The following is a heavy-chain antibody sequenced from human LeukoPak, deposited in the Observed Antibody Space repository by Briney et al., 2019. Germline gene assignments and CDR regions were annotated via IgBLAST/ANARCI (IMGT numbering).Heavy chain of an antibody. J-gene: IGHJ4*02. CDR1: GFTFSNYW. CDR2: ITGSGDTT. Sequence: GGSLRLSCAASGFTFSNYWMHWVRQAPGKGLVWVSGITGSGDTTFYADSVKGRFTISRDNSKNTLYLQMHSLRAEDTAVYYCVKDYSTIPAAANPLFDYWGQGALVTVSS. V-gene: IGHV3-23*01. D-gene: IGHD6-13*01. CDR3: VKDYSTIPAAANPLFDY.